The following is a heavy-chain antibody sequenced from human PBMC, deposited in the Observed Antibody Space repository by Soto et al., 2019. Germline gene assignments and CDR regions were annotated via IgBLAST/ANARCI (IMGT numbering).Heavy chain of an antibody. CDR3: ARTRSVTLGFYFDGMEV. Sequence: PGESLMISCQGSGYSFVSYWISWVRQIPGKDLQWMGIIYPGDSATRYSASFQGQVTISADTSIRAASLQWTCLKASDTAVHYCARTRSVTLGFYFDGMEVWGQGTTVTVS. CDR1: GYSFVSYW. V-gene: IGHV5-51*01. CDR2: IYPGDSAT. J-gene: IGHJ6*02. D-gene: IGHD5-18*01.